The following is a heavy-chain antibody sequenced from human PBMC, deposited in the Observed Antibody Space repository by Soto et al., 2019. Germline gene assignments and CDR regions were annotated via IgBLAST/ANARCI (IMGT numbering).Heavy chain of an antibody. CDR2: ISYDGSDK. D-gene: IGHD3-22*01. V-gene: IGHV3-30-3*01. Sequence: GGSLRLSCAASGFTFSSYAMHWVRQAPGKGLERVALISYDGSDKDYADSVKGRFTISRDNSRNTLFLQMNSLRAEDTAVYYCARDYYKYYDSSGYYRSPAYWGQGT. CDR3: ARDYYKYYDSSGYYRSPAY. J-gene: IGHJ4*02. CDR1: GFTFSSYA.